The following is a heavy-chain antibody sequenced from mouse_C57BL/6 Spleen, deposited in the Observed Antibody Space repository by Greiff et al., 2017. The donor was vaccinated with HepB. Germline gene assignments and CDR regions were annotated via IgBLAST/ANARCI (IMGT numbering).Heavy chain of an antibody. CDR3: TTDYYGSSPFAY. V-gene: IGHV14-1*01. D-gene: IGHD1-1*01. CDR2: IDPEDGDT. CDR1: GFNIKDYY. Sequence: EVQLQQSGAELVRPGASVKLSCTASGFNIKDYYMHWVKQRPEQGLEWIGRIDPEDGDTEYAPKFQGKATMTADRSSNTAYLQLSSLTSEDTAVYYCTTDYYGSSPFAYWGQGTLVTVSA. J-gene: IGHJ3*01.